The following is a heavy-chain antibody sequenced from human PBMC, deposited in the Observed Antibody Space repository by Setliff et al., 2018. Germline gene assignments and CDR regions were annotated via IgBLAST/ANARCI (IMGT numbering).Heavy chain of an antibody. J-gene: IGHJ4*02. D-gene: IGHD1-1*01. V-gene: IGHV4-59*01. CDR3: ARDMGQPYYFES. Sequence: SETLSLTCTISGGFTSSFYWSWIRQAPGKGLEWIGYVDHSGSTNFSPSLKSRGTISVDTSKTQVSLTLTSVTAADTAVYYCARDMGQPYYFESWGLGTLVTVSS. CDR2: VDHSGST. CDR1: GGFTSSFY.